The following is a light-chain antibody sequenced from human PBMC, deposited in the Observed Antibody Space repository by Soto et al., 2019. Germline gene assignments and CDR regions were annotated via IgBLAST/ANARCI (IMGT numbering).Light chain of an antibody. J-gene: IGKJ1*01. CDR2: AAS. CDR3: QQYNTWPV. CDR1: QSVSSN. V-gene: IGKV3-15*01. Sequence: EILMTQSPATLSVSPGERATLSCRASQSVSSNLAWYQQKPGQAPRLLIYAASTRATGIPARLSGSGSGTEFTLPIRSLQSEDFAVYYCQQYNTWPVFGQGTKVDIK.